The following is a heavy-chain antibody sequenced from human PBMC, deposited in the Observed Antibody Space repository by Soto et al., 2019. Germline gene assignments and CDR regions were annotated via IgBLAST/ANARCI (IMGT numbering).Heavy chain of an antibody. Sequence: QITLKESGPPLVKPTQTLTLTCTFSGFSLSTSGVGVGWIRQPPGKALEWLALIYWDDDKRYSPSLKSRLTITKDTSKNQVVLTMTNMDPVDTATYYCAHRGYSYGAYPNWFDPWGQGTLVTVSS. CDR1: GFSLSTSGVG. J-gene: IGHJ5*02. V-gene: IGHV2-5*02. CDR2: IYWDDDK. D-gene: IGHD5-18*01. CDR3: AHRGYSYGAYPNWFDP.